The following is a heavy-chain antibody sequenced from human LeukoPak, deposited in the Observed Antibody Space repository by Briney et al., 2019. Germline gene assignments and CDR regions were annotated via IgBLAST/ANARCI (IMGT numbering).Heavy chain of an antibody. V-gene: IGHV1-69*04. CDR1: GGTFSSYA. CDR2: IIPILGIA. CDR3: AREAATYYYDSSEAFDI. D-gene: IGHD3-22*01. Sequence: GASVKVSCKASGGTFSSYAISWVRQAPGQGLEWMGRIIPILGIANYAQKFQGRVTITADKSTSTAYMELSSLRSEDTAVYYCAREAATYYYDSSEAFDIWGQGTMVTVSS. J-gene: IGHJ3*02.